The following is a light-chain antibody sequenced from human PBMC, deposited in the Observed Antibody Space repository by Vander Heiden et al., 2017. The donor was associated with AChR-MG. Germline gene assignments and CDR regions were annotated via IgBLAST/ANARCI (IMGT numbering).Light chain of an antibody. J-gene: IGLJ1*01. V-gene: IGLV2-14*03. CDR3: SSYAIRVTDV. CDR2: NDS. Sequence: QSALTQPASVSGSPGQSITISSPESRRDLGIYRYASWYQQHPGRPPKRIMYNDSHRPSGVSLRCSGSKSGNKASMTISGLQPDDEADDFCSSYAIRVTDVFGPGTKVTVL. CDR1: RRDLGIYRY.